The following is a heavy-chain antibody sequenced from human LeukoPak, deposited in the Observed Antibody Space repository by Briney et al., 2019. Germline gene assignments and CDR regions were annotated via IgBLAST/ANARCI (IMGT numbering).Heavy chain of an antibody. V-gene: IGHV4-59*08. J-gene: IGHJ4*02. CDR3: ARHRLTVDTAMVDY. D-gene: IGHD5-18*01. CDR2: IYYSGST. Sequence: PSETLSLTCTVSGGSISSYYWSWIRQPPGKGLEGSGYIYYSGSTNYNPSLKSRVTISVDTSKNQFSLKLSSVTAADTAVYYCARHRLTVDTAMVDYWGQGTLVTVSS. CDR1: GGSISSYY.